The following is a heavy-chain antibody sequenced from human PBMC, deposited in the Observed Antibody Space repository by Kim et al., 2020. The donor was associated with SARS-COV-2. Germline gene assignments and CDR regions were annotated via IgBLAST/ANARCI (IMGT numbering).Heavy chain of an antibody. CDR1: GFTFSSYS. Sequence: GGSLRLSCAASGFTFSSYSMNWVRQAPGKGLEWVSSISSSSSYIYYADSVKGRFTISRDNAKNSLYLQMNSLRAEDTAVYYCARDLLSFTIVSTGYFDYWGQGTLVTVSS. J-gene: IGHJ4*02. D-gene: IGHD3-9*01. V-gene: IGHV3-21*01. CDR3: ARDLLSFTIVSTGYFDY. CDR2: ISSSSSYI.